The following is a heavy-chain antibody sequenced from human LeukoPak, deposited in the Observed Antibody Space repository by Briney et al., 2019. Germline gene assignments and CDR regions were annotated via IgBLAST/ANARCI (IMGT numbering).Heavy chain of an antibody. CDR1: GFTVSSNY. V-gene: IGHV3-53*04. Sequence: GGSLRLSCAASGFTVSSNYMSWVRQAPGKGLEWVSLIYAGGSTYYADAVKGRFTISRHNSKNTLHLQMNSLRVEDTAVYYCATAGSSELLWDSARDVWGQGPTVTVS. D-gene: IGHD3-10*01. CDR2: IYAGGST. J-gene: IGHJ6*02. CDR3: ATAGSSELLWDSARDV.